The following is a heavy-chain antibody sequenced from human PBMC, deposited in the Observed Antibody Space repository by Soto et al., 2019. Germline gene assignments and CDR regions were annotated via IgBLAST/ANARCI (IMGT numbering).Heavy chain of an antibody. CDR2: IDSRSIYI. V-gene: IGHV3-21*01. CDR3: AREGLKSYYYYGMDV. Sequence: LRLSCSASGFAFGSYAMNWVRQSPGKGLEWVSSIDSRSIYIYYADSMKGRFTISRDNAENSLYLQMNSLRVEDTAVYYCAREGLKSYYYYGMDVWGQGTTVTVSS. CDR1: GFAFGSYA. J-gene: IGHJ6*02.